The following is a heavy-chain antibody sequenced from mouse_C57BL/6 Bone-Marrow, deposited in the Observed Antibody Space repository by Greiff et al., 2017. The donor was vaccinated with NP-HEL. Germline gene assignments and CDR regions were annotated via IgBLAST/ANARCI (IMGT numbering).Heavy chain of an antibody. Sequence: LQESGAELVRPGTSVKVSCKASGYAFTNYLIEWVKQRPGQGLEWIGVINPGSGGTNYNEKLKGKATLTADKSSSTAYMQLSSLTSEDSAVYFCARGGIYYDYAWFAYWGQGTLVTVSA. CDR2: INPGSGGT. CDR1: GYAFTNYL. V-gene: IGHV1-54*01. D-gene: IGHD2-4*01. J-gene: IGHJ3*01. CDR3: ARGGIYYDYAWFAY.